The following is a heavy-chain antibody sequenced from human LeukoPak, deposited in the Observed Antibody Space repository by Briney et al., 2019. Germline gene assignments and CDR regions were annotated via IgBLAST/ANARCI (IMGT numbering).Heavy chain of an antibody. D-gene: IGHD3-10*01. CDR1: GFTFNTYA. CDR3: AKDDAWLRFGE. V-gene: IGHV3-23*01. J-gene: IGHJ4*02. Sequence: GGSLRLSCAASGFTFNTYAMNWVRQAPGKGLEWVSVISARGDMTYFADSVKGRFTISRDNSKNTLYLEVISLTAEDTAVYYCAKDDAWLRFGEWSQGTLVTVSS. CDR2: ISARGDMT.